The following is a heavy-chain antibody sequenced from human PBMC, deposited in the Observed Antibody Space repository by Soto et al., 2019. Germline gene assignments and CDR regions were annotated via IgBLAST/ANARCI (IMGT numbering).Heavy chain of an antibody. CDR2: IWYDGSNK. CDR3: ASEDSSGSADY. D-gene: IGHD6-19*01. CDR1: GFTFSSYG. V-gene: IGHV3-33*01. J-gene: IGHJ4*02. Sequence: QVQLVESGGGVVQPGRSLRLSCAASGFTFSSYGMHWVRQAPGKGLEWVAVIWYDGSNKYYADSVKGRFTISRDNSKNTLYLQMNSLRAEDTAVYYCASEDSSGSADYWGQGTLVTVSS.